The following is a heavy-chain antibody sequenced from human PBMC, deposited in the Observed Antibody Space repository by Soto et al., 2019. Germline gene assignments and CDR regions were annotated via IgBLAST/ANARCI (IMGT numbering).Heavy chain of an antibody. CDR2: IIPILGIA. V-gene: IGHV1-69*02. J-gene: IGHJ6*03. CDR1: GGTFSSYT. Sequence: GASVKVSCKASGGTFSSYTISWVRQAPGQGLEWMGRIIPILGIANYAQKFQGRVTITADKSTSTAYMELSSLRSEDTAVYYCARVPTVTTEDYYYYYMDVWGKGTTVTVSS. CDR3: ARVPTVTTEDYYYYYMDV. D-gene: IGHD4-17*01.